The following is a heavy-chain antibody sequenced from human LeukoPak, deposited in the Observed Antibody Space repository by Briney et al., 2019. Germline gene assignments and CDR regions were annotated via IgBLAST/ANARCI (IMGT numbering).Heavy chain of an antibody. CDR2: ISYDGSNK. CDR1: GFTFSSYA. V-gene: IGHV3-30*18. D-gene: IGHD4-17*01. J-gene: IGHJ5*02. Sequence: PGGSLRLSCAASGFTFSSYAMSWVRQAPGKGLEWVAVISYDGSNKYYADSVKGRFTISRDNSKNTLYLQMNSLRAEDTAVYYCAKNTVTTSLDPWGQGTLVTVSS. CDR3: AKNTVTTSLDP.